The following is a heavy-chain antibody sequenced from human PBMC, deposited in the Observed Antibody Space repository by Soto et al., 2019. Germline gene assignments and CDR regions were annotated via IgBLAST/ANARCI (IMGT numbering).Heavy chain of an antibody. J-gene: IGHJ6*02. D-gene: IGHD6-6*01. CDR2: INPSGGST. Sequence: ASVKVSCKASGYTFTSHYMHWVRQAPGQGLEWMGIINPSGGSTSYAQKLQGRVTMTRDTSTSTVYMELSSLRSEDTAVYYCARDIDKTSSAVYYYYGMDVWGQGTTVTVSS. CDR1: GYTFTSHY. CDR3: ARDIDKTSSAVYYYYGMDV. V-gene: IGHV1-46*01.